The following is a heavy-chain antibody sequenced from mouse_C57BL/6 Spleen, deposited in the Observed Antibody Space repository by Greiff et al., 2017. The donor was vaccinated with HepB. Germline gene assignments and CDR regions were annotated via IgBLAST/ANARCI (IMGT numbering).Heavy chain of an antibody. J-gene: IGHJ4*01. V-gene: IGHV1-81*01. CDR1: GYTFTSYG. D-gene: IGHD3-2*02. CDR2: IYPRSGNT. CDR3: ARGSSGIYYAMDY. Sequence: LQESGAELARPGASVKLSCKASGYTFTSYGISWVKQRTGQGLEWIGEIYPRSGNTYYNEKLKGKATLTADKSSSTAYMELRSLTSEDSAVYFCARGSSGIYYAMDYWGQGTSVTVSS.